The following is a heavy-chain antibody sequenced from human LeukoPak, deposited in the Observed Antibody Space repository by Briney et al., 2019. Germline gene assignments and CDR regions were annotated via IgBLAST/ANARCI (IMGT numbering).Heavy chain of an antibody. CDR1: GGSISSYY. Sequence: SETLSLTCTASGGSISSYYWSWIRQPPGKGLEWIGYIYYSGSTNYNPSLKSRVTISVDTSKNQFSLKLSSVTAADTAVYYCARDTGYYDSSGYDAFDIWGQGTMVTVSS. V-gene: IGHV4-59*01. D-gene: IGHD3-22*01. CDR3: ARDTGYYDSSGYDAFDI. CDR2: IYYSGST. J-gene: IGHJ3*02.